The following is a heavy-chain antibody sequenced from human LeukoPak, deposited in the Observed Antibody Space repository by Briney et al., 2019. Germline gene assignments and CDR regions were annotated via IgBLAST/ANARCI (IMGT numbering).Heavy chain of an antibody. CDR2: IIPIFGTA. Sequence: ASVKVSCKASGYTFTSYGISWVRQAPGQGLEWMGGIIPIFGTANYAQKFQGRVTITADESTSTAYMELSSLRSEDTAVYYCARDRYNWNDRYPNFDYWGQGTLVTVSS. V-gene: IGHV1-69*13. D-gene: IGHD1-1*01. CDR1: GYTFTSYG. CDR3: ARDRYNWNDRYPNFDY. J-gene: IGHJ4*02.